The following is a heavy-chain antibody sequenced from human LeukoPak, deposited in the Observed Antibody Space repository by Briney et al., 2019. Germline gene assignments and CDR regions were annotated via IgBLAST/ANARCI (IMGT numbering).Heavy chain of an antibody. V-gene: IGHV3-23*01. J-gene: IGHJ4*02. Sequence: GGSLRLSCAASGFTFSSYAMSWVRQAPGKGLEWVSAISGSGDNTYYADSVKGRCTISRDNSKNTLYLQMNSLRAEDTAVYYCARDLAYGSGSYWGQGTLVTVSS. CDR2: ISGSGDNT. CDR1: GFTFSSYA. D-gene: IGHD3-10*01. CDR3: ARDLAYGSGSY.